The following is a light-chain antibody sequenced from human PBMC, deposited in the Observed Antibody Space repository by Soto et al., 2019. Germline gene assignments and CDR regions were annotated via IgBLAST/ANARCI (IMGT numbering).Light chain of an antibody. V-gene: IGLV4-69*01. Sequence: QLVLTQSPSASASLGASVKLTCTLSSGHSDFAIAWHQQQPEKGPRYLMKLDSDGSHSKGDGISDRFSGSSSGAERYLTLSSLQSEDEADYYCQTWGSGIVVFGGGTKLTVL. CDR3: QTWGSGIVV. J-gene: IGLJ2*01. CDR2: LDSDGSH. CDR1: SGHSDFA.